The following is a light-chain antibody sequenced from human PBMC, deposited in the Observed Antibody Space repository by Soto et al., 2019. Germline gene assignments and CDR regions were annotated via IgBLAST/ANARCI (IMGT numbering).Light chain of an antibody. CDR3: QQYNNWPPGRT. V-gene: IGKV3-15*01. J-gene: IGKJ1*01. CDR2: GAS. CDR1: QSVGSN. Sequence: EIVMTQSPATLSVSPGERATLSCRASQSVGSNLAWYQQKPGQAPRLLIYGASTRATGIPARFSGSGSGTEFPLPISSLQSEDFAIYFCQQYNNWPPGRTFGQGTKVEIK.